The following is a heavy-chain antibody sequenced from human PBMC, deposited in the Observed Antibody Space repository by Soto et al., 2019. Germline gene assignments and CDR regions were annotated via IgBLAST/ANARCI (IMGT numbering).Heavy chain of an antibody. V-gene: IGHV4-59*01. Sequence: SETLSLTCTVSGGSISSYYWSWIRQPPGKGLEWIGYIYYSGSTKYNPSLKSRVTIPIDTSKIQLSLKLSSVTAADTAVYYCASDTLSRFGSGYYIGGNYYYGMDVWGQGTTVTVSS. J-gene: IGHJ6*02. CDR3: ASDTLSRFGSGYYIGGNYYYGMDV. D-gene: IGHD3-3*01. CDR1: GGSISSYY. CDR2: IYYSGST.